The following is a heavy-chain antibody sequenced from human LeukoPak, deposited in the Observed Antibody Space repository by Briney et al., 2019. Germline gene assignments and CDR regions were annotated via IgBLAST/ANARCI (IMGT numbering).Heavy chain of an antibody. D-gene: IGHD6-19*01. Sequence: PSETLTLTCTASAYSISSYYWSWIRQPPGTGLEWIGHIDYSGNTDHNPSLRSRLTISVDTSKNQFSLKLSAVTAADTAVYYCARHVSGWVGEFDYWGQGTLVTVSS. CDR2: IDYSGNT. CDR1: AYSISSYY. V-gene: IGHV4-59*08. J-gene: IGHJ4*02. CDR3: ARHVSGWVGEFDY.